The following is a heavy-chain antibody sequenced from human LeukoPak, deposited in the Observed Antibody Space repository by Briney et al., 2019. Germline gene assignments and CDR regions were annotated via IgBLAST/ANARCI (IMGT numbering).Heavy chain of an antibody. CDR1: GYSITTDW. J-gene: IGHJ4*02. CDR3: ARQLVVAATPYFDH. CDR2: VYLGDSDT. V-gene: IGHV5-51*01. D-gene: IGHD2-15*01. Sequence: GESLKISCRGSGYSITTDWIGWVRQTPGKGLEWMGIVYLGDSDTRYSPSFQGQVTISADKSISTAYLQWSSLKASDTAMYYCARQLVVAATPYFDHWGQGILVTVSS.